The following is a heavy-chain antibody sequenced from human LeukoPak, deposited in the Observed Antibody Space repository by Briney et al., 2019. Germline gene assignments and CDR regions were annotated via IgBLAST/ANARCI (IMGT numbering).Heavy chain of an antibody. Sequence: GASVKVSCKASGGTFSSYAISWVRQAPGQGLEWMGGIIPIFGTANYAQKFQGRVTITADESTSTAYMELSSLRSEDTAVYYCASIKSYGGNFEEKAFDIWGQGTMVTVSS. V-gene: IGHV1-69*13. CDR2: IIPIFGTA. J-gene: IGHJ3*02. D-gene: IGHD4-23*01. CDR3: ASIKSYGGNFEEKAFDI. CDR1: GGTFSSYA.